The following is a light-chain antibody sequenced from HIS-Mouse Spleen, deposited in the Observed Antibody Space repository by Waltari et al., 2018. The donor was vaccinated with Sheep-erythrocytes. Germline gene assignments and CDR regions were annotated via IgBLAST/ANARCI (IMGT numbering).Light chain of an antibody. V-gene: IGLV3-21*03. CDR3: QVWDSSSDHYV. Sequence: SYVLTQPPSVSVAPGKTARITCGGNNIGSKSVHWYQQKPGQAPVLVVYDDSAGPSGIPERFSGSNSGTTAPLTISRVEAGDEADYYCQVWDSSSDHYVFGTGTKVTVL. CDR2: DDS. CDR1: NIGSKS. J-gene: IGLJ1*01.